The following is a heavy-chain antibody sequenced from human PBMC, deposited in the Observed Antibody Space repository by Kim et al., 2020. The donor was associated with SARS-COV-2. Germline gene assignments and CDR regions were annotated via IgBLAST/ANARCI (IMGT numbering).Heavy chain of an antibody. D-gene: IGHD6-19*01. CDR3: AKEVGSRSVAVAGTVYYYYGMDV. V-gene: IGHV3-33*03. CDR1: GFTFSSYG. CDR2: IWYDGSNT. Sequence: GGSLRLSCAASGFTFSSYGMHWVRQAPGKGLEWVAVIWYDGSNTYYADSVKGRFTMSRAKSKNTLYLQMNSLRAGDTAVYYCAKEVGSRSVAVAGTVYYYYGMDVWGQGTTGTVSS. J-gene: IGHJ6*02.